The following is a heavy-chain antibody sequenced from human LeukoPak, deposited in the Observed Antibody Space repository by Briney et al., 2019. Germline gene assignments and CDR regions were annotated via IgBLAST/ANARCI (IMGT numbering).Heavy chain of an antibody. CDR1: GFTFSSFW. Sequence: PRGSLRLSCTASGFTFSSFWMTWVRQAPGKGLEWVANIKQDGGEKYYVDSVKGRFTISRDNAKNSLYLQMNNLRAEDTAVYYCARSGYDSSGYRIEDYWGQGTLVTVSS. J-gene: IGHJ4*02. CDR3: ARSGYDSSGYRIEDY. D-gene: IGHD3-22*01. CDR2: IKQDGGEK. V-gene: IGHV3-7*01.